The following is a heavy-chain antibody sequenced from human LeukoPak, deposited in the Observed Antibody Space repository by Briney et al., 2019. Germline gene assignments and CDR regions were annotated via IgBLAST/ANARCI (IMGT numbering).Heavy chain of an antibody. J-gene: IGHJ5*02. CDR1: GGSISSYY. V-gene: IGHV4-59*08. CDR2: IYYSGST. D-gene: IGHD3-22*01. Sequence: SETLSLTCTVSGGSISSYYWSWIRQPPGKGLEWIGYIYYSGSTNYNPSLKSRVTISVDTSKNQFSLKLSSVTAADTAVYYCARQTYYDSSGYPLPRGFDPWGQGTLVTVSS. CDR3: ARQTYYDSSGYPLPRGFDP.